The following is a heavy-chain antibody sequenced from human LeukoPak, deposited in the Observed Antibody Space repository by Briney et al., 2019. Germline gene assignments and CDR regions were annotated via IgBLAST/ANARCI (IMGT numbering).Heavy chain of an antibody. D-gene: IGHD1-26*01. CDR2: ITGSTRTT. Sequence: PGGSLRLSCAASGFIFNSYGMTWVRQAPGEGLEWVASITGSTRTTYYADSVKGRFTISRDNSKNTLYLQMNSLRAEDTAVYYCARKGGATTYGCYYYYMDVWGKGTTVTISS. J-gene: IGHJ6*03. CDR1: GFIFNSYG. V-gene: IGHV3-23*01. CDR3: ARKGGATTYGCYYYYMDV.